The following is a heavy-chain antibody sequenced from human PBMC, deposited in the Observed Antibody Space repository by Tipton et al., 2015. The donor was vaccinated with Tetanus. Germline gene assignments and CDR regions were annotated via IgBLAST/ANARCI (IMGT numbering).Heavy chain of an antibody. D-gene: IGHD5-12*01. CDR1: RGTFSSYA. Sequence: QLVQSGAEVKKPGSSVKVSCKASRGTFSSYAISWVRQAPGQGLEWMGGIIPIFGTANYAQKFQGRVTITADKSTSTAYMELSSLRSEDTAVYYCGRVATRYYGMDVWGQGTTVTVSS. J-gene: IGHJ6*02. CDR2: IIPIFGTA. V-gene: IGHV1-69*06. CDR3: GRVATRYYGMDV.